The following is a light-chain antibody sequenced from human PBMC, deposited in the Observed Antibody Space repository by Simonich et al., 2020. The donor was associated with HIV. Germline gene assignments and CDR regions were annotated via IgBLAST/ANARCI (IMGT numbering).Light chain of an antibody. CDR1: QSVSSSY. CDR2: GAS. Sequence: EIVLTQSPVTLSLSPGERATLSCRASQSVSSSYLAWYQQKPGQAPRLLIYGASSRATGIPDRFSGSGSGTDFTLTISRLEPEDFAVYHCQLYGSLALTFGGGTKVEIK. V-gene: IGKV3-20*01. CDR3: QLYGSLALT. J-gene: IGKJ4*01.